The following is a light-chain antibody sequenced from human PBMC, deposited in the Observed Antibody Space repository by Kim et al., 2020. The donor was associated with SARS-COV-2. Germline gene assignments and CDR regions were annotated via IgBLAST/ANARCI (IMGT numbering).Light chain of an antibody. CDR2: GAS. V-gene: IGKV1-6*01. Sequence: ASGGDRVTITCRASHDIGNDLGWYQQKPGKAPKLLVYGASSLESGVPSRFSGSGSGTYFTLSISSLQPEDFATYYCLQDLTYPLTFGGGTKVDIK. CDR3: LQDLTYPLT. J-gene: IGKJ4*01. CDR1: HDIGND.